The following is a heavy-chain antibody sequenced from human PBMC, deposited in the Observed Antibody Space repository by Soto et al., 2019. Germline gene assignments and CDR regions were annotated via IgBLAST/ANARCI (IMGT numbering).Heavy chain of an antibody. D-gene: IGHD3-22*01. CDR2: ISGSGGST. J-gene: IGHJ4*02. Sequence: GGSLRLSCAASGFTFSSYAMSWVRQAPGKGLEWVSAISGSGGSTYYADSVKGRFTISRDNSKNTLYLQMNSLRAEDTAVYYCAKVRARLTMIVVETKEFDYWGQGTLVTVSS. CDR1: GFTFSSYA. CDR3: AKVRARLTMIVVETKEFDY. V-gene: IGHV3-23*01.